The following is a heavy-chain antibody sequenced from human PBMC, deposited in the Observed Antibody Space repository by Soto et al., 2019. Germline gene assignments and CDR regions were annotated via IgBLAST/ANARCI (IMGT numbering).Heavy chain of an antibody. Sequence: EVQVVESGGGLVQPGGSLRLSCAASGFTVSSNYMAWVRQAPGKGLDWVSIIFAGGNTYYADSVKGRFTISRDNSENTLYLQMNSLRVEDTAGYYCARGDYDLWGQGTLVTVSS. V-gene: IGHV3-66*01. CDR3: ARGDYDL. CDR2: IFAGGNT. J-gene: IGHJ4*02. CDR1: GFTVSSNY.